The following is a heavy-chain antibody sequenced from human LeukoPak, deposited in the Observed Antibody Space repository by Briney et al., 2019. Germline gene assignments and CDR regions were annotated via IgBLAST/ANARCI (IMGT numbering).Heavy chain of an antibody. CDR3: ARFARSSDC. J-gene: IGHJ4*02. CDR1: GFTFSSYW. D-gene: IGHD3-10*01. V-gene: IGHV3-7*01. CDR2: IKEDGSEK. Sequence: GGSLRLSCAASGFTFSSYWMTWVRQAPGKGLEWVANIKEDGSEKNYVDSVKGRFTISRDNAKNSLYLRMNSLRAEDTAVYYCARFARSSDCWGQGTLVTVSS.